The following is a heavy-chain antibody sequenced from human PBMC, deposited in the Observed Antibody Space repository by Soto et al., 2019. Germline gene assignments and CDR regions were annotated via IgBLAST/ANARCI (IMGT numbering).Heavy chain of an antibody. Sequence: QVQLQESGPGLVKPSQTLSLTCTVIGGSIRSPNYYWSWIRHHPGKGRERIGNIYYNGSTNYTPSLQSRAGISLDTSKNKFSLKLNSVTAADTAVYYCARDAPLWFGELSHWGQGTLVTVSS. J-gene: IGHJ4*02. CDR2: IYYNGST. D-gene: IGHD3-10*01. CDR1: GGSIRSPNYY. V-gene: IGHV4-31*03. CDR3: ARDAPLWFGELSH.